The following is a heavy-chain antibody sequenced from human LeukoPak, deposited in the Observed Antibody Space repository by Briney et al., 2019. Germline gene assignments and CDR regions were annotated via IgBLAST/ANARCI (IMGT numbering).Heavy chain of an antibody. J-gene: IGHJ3*02. Sequence: PSETLSLTCAVSGSSISSGGYSWSWIRQPPGKGLEWIGYIYHSGSTYYNPSLKSRVTISVDRSKNQFSLKLSSVTAADTAVYYCARGIGYCSGGSCCDAFDIWGQGTMVTVSS. CDR1: GSSISSGGYS. CDR3: ARGIGYCSGGSCCDAFDI. V-gene: IGHV4-30-2*01. D-gene: IGHD2-15*01. CDR2: IYHSGST.